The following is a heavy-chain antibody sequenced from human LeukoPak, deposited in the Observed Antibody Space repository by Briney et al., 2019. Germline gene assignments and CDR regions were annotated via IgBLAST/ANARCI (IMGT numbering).Heavy chain of an antibody. V-gene: IGHV3-30-3*01. J-gene: IGHJ6*02. CDR1: GSTFSSYA. D-gene: IGHD3-22*01. CDR3: AGGNYYDSSGYYFDYYYYGMDV. Sequence: PGRSLRLSCAASGSTFSSYAMHWVRQAPGKGLEWVAVISYDGSNKYYADSVKGRFTISRDNSKNTLYLQMNSLRAEDTAVYYCAGGNYYDSSGYYFDYYYYGMDVWGQGTTVTVSS. CDR2: ISYDGSNK.